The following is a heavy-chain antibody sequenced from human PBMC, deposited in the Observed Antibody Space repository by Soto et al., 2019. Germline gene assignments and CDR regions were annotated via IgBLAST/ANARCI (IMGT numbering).Heavy chain of an antibody. CDR1: GFTFSDYY. J-gene: IGHJ6*02. CDR2: ISSSGSTI. CDR3: ARVPDFGVVIPLGYYGMDV. V-gene: IGHV3-11*01. D-gene: IGHD3-3*01. Sequence: KAGGSLRLSCAASGFTFSDYYMSWIRQAPGKGLEWVSYISSSGSTIYYADSVKGRFTISRDNAKNSLYLQMNSLRAEDTAVYYCARVPDFGVVIPLGYYGMDVWGQGTTVTVSS.